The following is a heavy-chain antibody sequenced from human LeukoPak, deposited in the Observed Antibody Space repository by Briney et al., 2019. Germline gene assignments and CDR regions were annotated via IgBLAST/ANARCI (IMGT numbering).Heavy chain of an antibody. Sequence: GGSLRLSCAASGFTVSSNYMTWVRQAPGKGLEWVSLFYSGGCTYYADSVKGRCTICRDNSKDTLYLQMNSLRAEDTAVYYCAKDRHYYDSSGYGGYYFDYWGQGTLVTVSS. CDR3: AKDRHYYDSSGYGGYYFDY. CDR2: FYSGGCT. D-gene: IGHD3-22*01. CDR1: GFTVSSNY. V-gene: IGHV3-66*01. J-gene: IGHJ4*02.